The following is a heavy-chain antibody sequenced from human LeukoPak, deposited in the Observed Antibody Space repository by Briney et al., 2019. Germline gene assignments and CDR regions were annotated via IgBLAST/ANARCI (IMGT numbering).Heavy chain of an antibody. D-gene: IGHD1-26*01. Sequence: GESLKISCKGSGYSFTGYWIGWVRQMPGKGLEWMGIIYPGDSETRYSPSFQGQVTISADKSITTAFLQWNSLKASDTAMYYYARPRIVGAHRGGFDYWGRGTLVTVSS. CDR1: GYSFTGYW. V-gene: IGHV5-51*01. J-gene: IGHJ4*02. CDR3: ARPRIVGAHRGGFDY. CDR2: IYPGDSET.